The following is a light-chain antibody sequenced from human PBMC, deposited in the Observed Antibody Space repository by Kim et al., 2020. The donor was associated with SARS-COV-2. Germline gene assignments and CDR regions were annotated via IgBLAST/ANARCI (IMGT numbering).Light chain of an antibody. J-gene: IGLJ3*02. CDR1: SSNIGAGYD. V-gene: IGLV1-40*01. Sequence: QRVTTSCTGSSSNIGAGYDVHWYQQLPGTAPKLLIYGNSNRPSGVPDRFSGSKSGTSASLAITGLQAEDEADYYCQSYDSSLSAWVFGGGTQLNVL. CDR2: GNS. CDR3: QSYDSSLSAWV.